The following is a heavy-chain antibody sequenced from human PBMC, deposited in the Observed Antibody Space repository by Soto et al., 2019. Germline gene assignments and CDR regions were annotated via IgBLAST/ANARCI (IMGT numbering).Heavy chain of an antibody. J-gene: IGHJ6*02. CDR1: GYTFTGYY. CDR3: ARERVTTIFGVVITSYGMDV. V-gene: IGHV1-2*04. CDR2: INPNSGGT. Sequence: ASVKVSCKASGYTFTGYYMHWVRQAPGQGLEWMGWINPNSGGTNYAQKFQGWVTMTRDTSISTAYMELSRLRSDDTAVYYCARERVTTIFGVVITSYGMDVWGQGTTVTVSS. D-gene: IGHD3-3*01.